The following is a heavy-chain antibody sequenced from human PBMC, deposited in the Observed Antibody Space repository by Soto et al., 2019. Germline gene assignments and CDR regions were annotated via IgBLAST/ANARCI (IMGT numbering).Heavy chain of an antibody. J-gene: IGHJ4*02. CDR2: IYYSGST. Sequence: SDTLSLTCTVSGGAIGSGGYYWSWIRQHPGKGLEWIGYIYYSGSTYYNPSLKSRVTISVDTSKNQFSLKLSSVTAADTAVYYCARNVYDSSGYYYFDYWGQGTLVTVSS. CDR1: GGAIGSGGYY. D-gene: IGHD3-22*01. CDR3: ARNVYDSSGYYYFDY. V-gene: IGHV4-31*03.